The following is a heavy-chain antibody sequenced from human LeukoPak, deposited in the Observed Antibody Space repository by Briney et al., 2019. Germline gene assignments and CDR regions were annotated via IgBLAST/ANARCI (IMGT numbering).Heavy chain of an antibody. Sequence: GGSLRLSCAASGFTFSDQYMDWVRQAPGKGLEWVARTRNKANSYTTEYAASVKGRFTNSRDVSKNSLYLQMNSLKTEDTAVYYCTRSSDSSGYRAFDIWGQGTMVTVSS. D-gene: IGHD3-22*01. V-gene: IGHV3-72*01. CDR1: GFTFSDQY. J-gene: IGHJ3*02. CDR3: TRSSDSSGYRAFDI. CDR2: TRNKANSYTT.